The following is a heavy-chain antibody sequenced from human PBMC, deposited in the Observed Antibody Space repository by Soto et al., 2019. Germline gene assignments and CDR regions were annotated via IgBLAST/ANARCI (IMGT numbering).Heavy chain of an antibody. V-gene: IGHV4-4*07. CDR1: GGSISSYY. J-gene: IGHJ3*02. CDR3: ARDRVKRLRLGDHLLGDAFDI. D-gene: IGHD3-16*01. CDR2: IYTSGST. Sequence: PSETLSLTCTVSGGSISSYYWSRIRQPAGKGLEWIGRIYTSGSTNYNPSLKSRVTMSVDTSKNQFPLKLSSVTAADTAVYYRARDRVKRLRLGDHLLGDAFDIWGQGTMVTVSS.